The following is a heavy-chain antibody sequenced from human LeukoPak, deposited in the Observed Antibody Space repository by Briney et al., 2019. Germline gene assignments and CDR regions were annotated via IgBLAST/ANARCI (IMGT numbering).Heavy chain of an antibody. CDR2: ISSSSSYI. Sequence: QAGGSLRLSCAASGFTFSSYSMNWVRQAPGKGLEWVSSISSSSSYIYYADSVKGRFTISRDNAKNSLYLQMNSLRAEDTAVYYCARDQVPITIFGAVSQTFDYWGQGTLVTVSS. D-gene: IGHD3-3*01. V-gene: IGHV3-21*01. J-gene: IGHJ4*02. CDR3: ARDQVPITIFGAVSQTFDY. CDR1: GFTFSSYS.